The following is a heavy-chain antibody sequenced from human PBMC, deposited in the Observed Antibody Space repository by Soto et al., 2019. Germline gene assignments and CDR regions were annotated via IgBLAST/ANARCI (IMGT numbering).Heavy chain of an antibody. J-gene: IGHJ4*02. V-gene: IGHV3-21*01. CDR3: SRVVYCSSTSCPLLPLDH. D-gene: IGHD2-2*01. Sequence: EVQLVESGGGLVKPGGSLRLSCAASGFTFSTYIMNWVRQAPGKGLEWVSSISSSSTYISYADSVKGRFTISRDNAKNSRYLQMNTLRAEVTAVYYCSRVVYCSSTSCPLLPLDHWGQGTLVTVSS. CDR1: GFTFSTYI. CDR2: ISSSSTYI.